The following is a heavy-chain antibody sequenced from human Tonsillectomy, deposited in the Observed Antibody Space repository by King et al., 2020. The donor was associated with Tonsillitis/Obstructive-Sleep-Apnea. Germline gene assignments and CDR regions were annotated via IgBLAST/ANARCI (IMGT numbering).Heavy chain of an antibody. CDR2: IYYSGST. D-gene: IGHD6-6*01. CDR1: GGSISSSSY. J-gene: IGHJ4*02. CDR3: ARGDSSSYYFDY. Sequence: LQLQESGPGLVKPSETLSLTCTVSGGSISSSSYCWIRQPQGKGLEWIGSIYYSGSTYYNPYLKSRITISVDTSKNQFSLKLTSVTAADTAVYYCARGDSSSYYFDYWGQGALVTVSS. V-gene: IGHV4-39*01.